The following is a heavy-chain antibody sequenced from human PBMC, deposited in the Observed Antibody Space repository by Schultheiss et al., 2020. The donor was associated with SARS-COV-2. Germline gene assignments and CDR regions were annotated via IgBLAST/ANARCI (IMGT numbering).Heavy chain of an antibody. CDR3: ARYDSSGYFASWEPLQY. J-gene: IGHJ4*02. CDR2: ISSNGGTT. D-gene: IGHD3-22*01. V-gene: IGHV3-64*04. CDR1: GLTFSSYA. Sequence: GGSLRLSCAASGLTFSSYAMNWVRQAPGKGLEYVSVISSNGGTTHYTDSVKGRFTISRDNSKNTLYLQMNSLRAEDTAVYYCARYDSSGYFASWEPLQYWGQGTLVTVSS.